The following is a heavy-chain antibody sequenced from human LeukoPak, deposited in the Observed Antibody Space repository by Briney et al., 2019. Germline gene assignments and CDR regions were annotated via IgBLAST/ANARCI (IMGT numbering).Heavy chain of an antibody. CDR2: IIPLYGTA. Sequence: SVKVSCKASGGTVSSYAFSWVRQAPGQGLEWTGGIIPLYGTANYAQRFQGRVTITADESTSTAYMELSSLRSEDTAVYYCANQGSGGSSGFDYWGQGTLVTVSS. V-gene: IGHV1-69*13. J-gene: IGHJ4*02. CDR3: ANQGSGGSSGFDY. D-gene: IGHD2-15*01. CDR1: GGTVSSYA.